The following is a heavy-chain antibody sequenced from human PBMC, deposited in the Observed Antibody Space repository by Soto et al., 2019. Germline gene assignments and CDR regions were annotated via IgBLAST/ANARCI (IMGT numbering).Heavy chain of an antibody. CDR3: ARACYGSGSYYSFDS. V-gene: IGHV4-59*01. J-gene: IGHJ4*02. CDR2: IYYSGST. Sequence: PSETLSLTCTVSSGSISTYYWSWIRQSPGKGLQWIGYIYYSGSTNYNPSLKSRVTISVDTSKNQFSLKLNSVTAADTAVYYCARACYGSGSYYSFDSWGQGTLVTVSS. D-gene: IGHD3-10*01. CDR1: SGSISTYY.